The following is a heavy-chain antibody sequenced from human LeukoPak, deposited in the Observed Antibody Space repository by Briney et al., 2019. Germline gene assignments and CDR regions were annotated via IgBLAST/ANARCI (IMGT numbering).Heavy chain of an antibody. V-gene: IGHV3-74*01. Sequence: PGGSLRLSCAASGFTFSNYGMHWVRQAPGKGLVWVSRINSDGSNTSYADSVKGRFTISRDNAKNTLNLQMNSLRAEDTAVYYCARDDYGGNSGDAFDIWGQGTMVTVSS. J-gene: IGHJ3*02. CDR3: ARDDYGGNSGDAFDI. CDR1: GFTFSNYG. D-gene: IGHD4-23*01. CDR2: INSDGSNT.